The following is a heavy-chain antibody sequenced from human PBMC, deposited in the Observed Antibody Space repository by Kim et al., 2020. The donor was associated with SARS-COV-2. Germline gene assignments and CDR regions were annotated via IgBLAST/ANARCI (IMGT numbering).Heavy chain of an antibody. Sequence: GGSLRLSCAASGFTFREYALHWVRQAPCKGPEWMSVISYDVTYEYYADSVKVRVTISIDNSNDTLYLHLNSQRMNDAALCDCSTGIAQWRAIRCFDG. CDR3: STGIAQWRAIRCFDG. D-gene: IGHD6-19*01. J-gene: IGHJ6*01. CDR1: GFTFREYA. CDR2: ISYDVTYE. V-gene: IGHV3-30-3*01.